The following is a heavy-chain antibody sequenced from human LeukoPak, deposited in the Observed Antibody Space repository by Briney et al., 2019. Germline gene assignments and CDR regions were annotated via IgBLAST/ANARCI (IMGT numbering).Heavy chain of an antibody. Sequence: ASVKVSCKASGYTFTGYYIHRVRQAPGHGLEWMGRLNPDNFDTNYAQRFQGRVTMTRDTSIRTVYMELSSLRSDDTAIYYCARDRGGSYVDYWGQGTLVTVSS. D-gene: IGHD1-26*01. CDR2: LNPDNFDT. J-gene: IGHJ4*02. V-gene: IGHV1-2*06. CDR3: ARDRGGSYVDY. CDR1: GYTFTGYY.